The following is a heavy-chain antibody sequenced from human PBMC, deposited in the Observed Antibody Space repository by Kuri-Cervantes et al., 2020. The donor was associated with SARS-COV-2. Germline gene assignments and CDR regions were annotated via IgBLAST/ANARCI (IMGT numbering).Heavy chain of an antibody. Sequence: ESLKISCTVSGGSISSYYWSWIRQPPGKGLEWIGEIHRTGTTNYNPPLESRVTISVDRSKNQFSLTLRSVTAADTAVYYCAFNYGTGSYFYWGQGTLVTVSS. CDR1: GGSISSYY. CDR3: AFNYGTGSYFY. V-gene: IGHV4-59*12. CDR2: IHRTGTT. D-gene: IGHD3-10*01. J-gene: IGHJ4*02.